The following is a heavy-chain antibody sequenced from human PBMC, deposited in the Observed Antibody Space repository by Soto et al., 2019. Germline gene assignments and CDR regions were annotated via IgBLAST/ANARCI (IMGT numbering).Heavy chain of an antibody. V-gene: IGHV2-5*01. CDR1: GFSLSTSGVG. CDR2: IHWNADK. Sequence: QITLKESGPTLVKPTQTLTLTCTFSGFSLSTSGVGVGWIRQPPGKALEWLARIHWNADKYYRPSLESRLTISKATSTNQVVLTMTTMDTVDTATDDCAYNRWGPLNYWGQGTLVTVSS. CDR3: AYNRWGPLNY. J-gene: IGHJ4*02. D-gene: IGHD1-20*01.